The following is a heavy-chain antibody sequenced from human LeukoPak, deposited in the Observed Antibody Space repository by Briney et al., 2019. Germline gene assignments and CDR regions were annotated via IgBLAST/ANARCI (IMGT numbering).Heavy chain of an antibody. D-gene: IGHD2-15*01. CDR2: ISSSSSTI. V-gene: IGHV3-48*01. J-gene: IGHJ3*02. CDR1: GFTFSSYS. Sequence: GGSLRLSCAASGFTFSSYSMNWVRQAPGKGLEWVSYISSSSSTIYYADSVKGRFTISRDNAKNSLYLQMNSLRAEDTAVYYCARLYCSGGSCYRDTFDIWGQGTMVTVSS. CDR3: ARLYCSGGSCYRDTFDI.